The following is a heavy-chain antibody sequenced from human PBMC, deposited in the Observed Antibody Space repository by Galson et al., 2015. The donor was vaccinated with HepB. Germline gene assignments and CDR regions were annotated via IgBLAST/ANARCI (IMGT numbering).Heavy chain of an antibody. V-gene: IGHV3-30*04. Sequence: FLRLSCAASGFTFSSYAMHWVRQAPGKGLEWVAVISYDGSNKYYADSVKGRFTISRDNSKNTLYLQMNSLRAEDTAVYYCARDGRITMIVVVMSPYGMDVWGQGTTVTVSS. CDR2: ISYDGSNK. D-gene: IGHD3-22*01. CDR3: ARDGRITMIVVVMSPYGMDV. J-gene: IGHJ6*02. CDR1: GFTFSSYA.